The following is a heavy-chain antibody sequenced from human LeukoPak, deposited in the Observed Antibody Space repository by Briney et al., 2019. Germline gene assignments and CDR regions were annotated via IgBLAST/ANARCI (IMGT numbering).Heavy chain of an antibody. CDR1: GYTFTSYY. V-gene: IGHV1-46*01. Sequence: ASVKVSCKASGYTFTSYYMHWVRQAPGQGLEWMGIINPSGGSTSYAQKFQGRVTMTRDTSTSTVYMELSSLRSEDTAVYYCARKFYYYDSSGYKYYFDYWGQGTLVTVSS. CDR2: INPSGGST. J-gene: IGHJ4*02. D-gene: IGHD3-22*01. CDR3: ARKFYYYDSSGYKYYFDY.